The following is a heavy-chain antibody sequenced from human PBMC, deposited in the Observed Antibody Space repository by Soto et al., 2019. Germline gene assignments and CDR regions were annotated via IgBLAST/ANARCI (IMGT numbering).Heavy chain of an antibody. CDR3: ARVGVMAMISY. CDR2: ISSSGSTI. J-gene: IGHJ4*02. CDR1: GFTFSSYE. V-gene: IGHV3-48*03. Sequence: PGGSLRLSCAASGFTFSSYEMNWVRQAPGKGLEWVSYISSSGSTIYYADSVKGRFTISRDNAKNSLYLQMNSLRAEDTAVYCCARVGVMAMISYWGQGTLVTVSS. D-gene: IGHD5-12*01.